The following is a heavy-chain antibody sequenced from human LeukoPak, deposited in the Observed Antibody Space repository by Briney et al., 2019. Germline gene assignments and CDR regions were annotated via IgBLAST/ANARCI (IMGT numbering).Heavy chain of an antibody. CDR3: ARTYCGGDCPDV. J-gene: IGHJ6*04. Sequence: SETLSLTCTGSGGSISSYYWSWIRQPPGKGLEWIGYIYYSGSTNNNPSLKSRVTISVDTSKNQFSLKLSSVTAADTAVYYCARTYCGGDCPDVWGKGTTVTISS. D-gene: IGHD2-21*02. CDR1: GGSISSYY. CDR2: IYYSGST. V-gene: IGHV4-59*01.